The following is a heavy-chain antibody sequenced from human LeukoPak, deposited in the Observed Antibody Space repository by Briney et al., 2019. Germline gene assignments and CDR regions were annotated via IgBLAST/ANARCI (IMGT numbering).Heavy chain of an antibody. CDR1: GGSINNYY. CDR2: IYYSGST. D-gene: IGHD3-22*01. Sequence: PSETLSLTCTVSGGSINNYYWSWIRQPPGKGLEWIGYIYYSGSTNYNPSLKSRVTISVDTSKNQFSLKLSSVTAADTAVYYCARVGYYDSSGYPGFGYFDYWGQGTLVTVSS. V-gene: IGHV4-59*08. J-gene: IGHJ4*02. CDR3: ARVGYYDSSGYPGFGYFDY.